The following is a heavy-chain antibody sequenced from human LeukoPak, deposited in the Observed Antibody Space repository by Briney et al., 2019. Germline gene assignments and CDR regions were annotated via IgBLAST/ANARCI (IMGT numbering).Heavy chain of an antibody. Sequence: PGGSLRLSCAASGFTFSTFGFNWVRQAPGKGLEWVSSISHSSTYISYADSVKGRFTISGDNARNSLYLQMNSLRAEDTAVYYCARGYYYDSSVAYWGQGTLVTVSS. D-gene: IGHD3-22*01. CDR2: ISHSSTYI. CDR3: ARGYYYDSSVAY. J-gene: IGHJ4*02. CDR1: GFTFSTFG. V-gene: IGHV3-21*01.